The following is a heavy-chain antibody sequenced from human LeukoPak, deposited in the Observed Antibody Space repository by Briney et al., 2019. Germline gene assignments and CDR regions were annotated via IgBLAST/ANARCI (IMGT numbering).Heavy chain of an antibody. CDR2: ISSSSTYI. D-gene: IGHD6-13*01. CDR3: ARVGALSSSWLLY. J-gene: IGHJ4*02. Sequence: GGSLRLSCTASGFTYSTYSMIWVRQAPGKGLEWVSSISSSSTYIYYADSVKGRFTISRDNAKNSLYLQMNSLRAEDTAVYFCARVGALSSSWLLYWGQGTLVTVSS. CDR1: GFTYSTYS. V-gene: IGHV3-21*01.